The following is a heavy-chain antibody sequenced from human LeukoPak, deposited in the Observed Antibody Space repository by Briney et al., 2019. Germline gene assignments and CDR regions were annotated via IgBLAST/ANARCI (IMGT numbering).Heavy chain of an antibody. CDR1: GFTVSSNY. V-gene: IGHV3-53*01. J-gene: IGHJ4*02. CDR2: IYSGGST. Sequence: GGSLRLSCAASGFTVSSNYMSWVRQAPGKGLEWVSVIYSGGSTYYADSGKGRFTISRDNSKNTLYLQMNSLRAEDTAVYYCAKGLQWELPCDYWGQGTLVTVSS. CDR3: AKGLQWELPCDY. D-gene: IGHD1-26*01.